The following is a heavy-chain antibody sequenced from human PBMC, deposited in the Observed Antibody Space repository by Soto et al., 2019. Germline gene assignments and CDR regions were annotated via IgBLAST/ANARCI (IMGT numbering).Heavy chain of an antibody. J-gene: IGHJ1*01. Sequence: EVQLLESGGGLVQPGGSLRLSCAASGFTFSSYAMSWVGQDPGKGLEWVSAISGSGGSTYYAESVKGRFTISRDNSKNTLYLQMNSLRAEDTAVYYCAKEGGSRYFQHWGQGTLVTVSS. CDR1: GFTFSSYA. CDR2: ISGSGGST. V-gene: IGHV3-23*01. CDR3: AKEGGSRYFQH. D-gene: IGHD2-15*01.